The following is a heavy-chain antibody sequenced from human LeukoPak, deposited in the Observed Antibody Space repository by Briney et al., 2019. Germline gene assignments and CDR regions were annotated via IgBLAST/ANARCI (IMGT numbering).Heavy chain of an antibody. J-gene: IGHJ3*02. CDR3: ARLVDRSSWYDAFDI. CDR1: GGSFSGYY. Sequence: SETLSLTCAVYGGSFSGYYWSWIRQPPGKGLEWIGEINHSGSTNYNPSLKSRVTISVDTSKNQFSLKLSSVTAADTAVYYCARLVDRSSWYDAFDIWGQGTMVTVSS. CDR2: INHSGST. V-gene: IGHV4-34*01. D-gene: IGHD6-13*01.